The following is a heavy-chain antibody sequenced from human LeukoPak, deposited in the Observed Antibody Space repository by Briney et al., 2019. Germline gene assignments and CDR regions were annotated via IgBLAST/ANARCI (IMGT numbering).Heavy chain of an antibody. V-gene: IGHV2-5*01. CDR1: GFSLSTSGVG. J-gene: IGHJ5*02. D-gene: IGHD3-22*01. CDR3: ARAIYDSSGYYLRVGLDP. CDR2: IYWNDDK. Sequence: SGPTLVNPTQTLTLTCTFSGFSLSTSGVGVGWIRQPPGKALEWLALIYWNDDKRYSPSLKSRLTITKDTSKNQVVLTMTNMDPVDTATYYCARAIYDSSGYYLRVGLDPWGQGTLVTVSS.